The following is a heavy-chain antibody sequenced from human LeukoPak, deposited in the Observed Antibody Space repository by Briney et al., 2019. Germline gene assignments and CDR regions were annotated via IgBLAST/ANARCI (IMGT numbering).Heavy chain of an antibody. Sequence: SETLSLTCTVSGGSISSSSYYWGWIRQPPGKGLEWIGSIYYSGSTYYNPSLKSRVTISVDTSKNQFSLKPSSVTAADTAVYYCATLDYGEIDYWGQGTLVTVSS. CDR1: GGSISSSSYY. V-gene: IGHV4-39*07. J-gene: IGHJ4*02. CDR2: IYYSGST. D-gene: IGHD4-17*01. CDR3: ATLDYGEIDY.